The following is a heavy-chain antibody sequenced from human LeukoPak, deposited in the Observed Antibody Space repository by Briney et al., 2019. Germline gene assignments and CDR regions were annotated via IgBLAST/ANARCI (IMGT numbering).Heavy chain of an antibody. CDR3: ARLHYYDILTGYYHGYYFDY. CDR2: IYPGDPDT. J-gene: IGHJ4*02. V-gene: IGHV5-51*01. Sequence: GEALKISCKGSGYSFTSYWIGWVRQMPGKGLEWLGIIYPGDPDTRYSPSFQGQVTISADKSISTAYLQWSSLKASDTAMYYCARLHYYDILTGYYHGYYFDYWGQGTLVTVSS. D-gene: IGHD3-9*01. CDR1: GYSFTSYW.